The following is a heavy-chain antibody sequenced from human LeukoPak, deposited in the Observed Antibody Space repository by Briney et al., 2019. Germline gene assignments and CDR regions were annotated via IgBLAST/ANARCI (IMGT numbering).Heavy chain of an antibody. V-gene: IGHV4-4*07. D-gene: IGHD1-14*01. CDR3: ARAPHTSPTDYYFDF. CDR2: IYTSGST. J-gene: IGHJ4*02. CDR1: GGSISSYY. Sequence: PSETLSLTCTVSGGSISSYYWSWIRQPAGKGLEWIGRIYTSGSTNYNPSLKSRVTMSVDTSKNQFSLKLTSVTAADTAVYFCARAPHTSPTDYYFDFWGPGTLVTVSS.